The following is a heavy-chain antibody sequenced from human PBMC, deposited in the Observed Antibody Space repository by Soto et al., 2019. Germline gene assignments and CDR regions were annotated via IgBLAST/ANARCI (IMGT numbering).Heavy chain of an antibody. D-gene: IGHD3-3*01. V-gene: IGHV4-38-2*02. CDR2: IYFNGNT. CDR1: GPSISSAYY. CDR3: ARVHWSGSSYDGFDI. J-gene: IGHJ3*02. Sequence: SETLSLTCSVSGPSISSAYYWGWIRQSPGRGLEFIGRIYFNGNTFYNPSLKSRVTVSRDTSKNQFSLNLSSVTAADTAVYYCARVHWSGSSYDGFDIWGQGTMVT.